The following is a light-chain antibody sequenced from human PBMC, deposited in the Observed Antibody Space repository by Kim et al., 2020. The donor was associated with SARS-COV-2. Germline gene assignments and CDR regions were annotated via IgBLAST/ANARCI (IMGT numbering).Light chain of an antibody. Sequence: SYELTQPSSVSVSPGQTARITCSGDVLAKKYARWFQQKPGQVPVLVIFKDSERPSGIPARFSGNSSGTTVTLTISGAQVEDEADYYCYSAASKMGVLGGGTKLTVL. CDR1: VLAKKY. CDR3: YSAASKMGV. CDR2: KDS. J-gene: IGLJ3*02. V-gene: IGLV3-27*01.